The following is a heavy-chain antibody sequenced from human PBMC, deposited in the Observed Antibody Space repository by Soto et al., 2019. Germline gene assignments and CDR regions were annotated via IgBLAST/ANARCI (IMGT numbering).Heavy chain of an antibody. CDR2: ITTAGDT. V-gene: IGHV3-13*01. Sequence: EVQLVESGGGLVQPGGSLRLSCAASGFTFSNYDMHWVRQVTGKGLEWVSGITTAGDTYYPGSVKGRFTISREKAKNSLYIQMNSLSAGDTAVYYCARELHGGSYGMEVWGQGTTVTVSS. CDR1: GFTFSNYD. J-gene: IGHJ6*02. CDR3: ARELHGGSYGMEV.